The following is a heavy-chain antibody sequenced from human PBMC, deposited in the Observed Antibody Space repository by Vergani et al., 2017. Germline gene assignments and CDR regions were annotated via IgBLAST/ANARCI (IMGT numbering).Heavy chain of an antibody. CDR1: GFTVTNYA. CDR2: IWHDGGNK. D-gene: IGHD1-1*01. J-gene: IGHJ4*02. V-gene: IGHV3-33*01. CDR3: VRDRYEGTSHDNGRLLGH. Sequence: QVQLVESGGGVVQPGRSLRLSCVMSGFTVTNYAIFWVRQAPGKGLEWVSVIWHDGGNKHFADSVWGRFAISREDSKKTVYLEMTNLRAEDTALYYCVRDRYEGTSHDNGRLLGHWGQGTRVTVSS.